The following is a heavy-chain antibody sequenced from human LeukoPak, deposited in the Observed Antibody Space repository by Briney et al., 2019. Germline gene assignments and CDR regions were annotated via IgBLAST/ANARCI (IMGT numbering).Heavy chain of an antibody. CDR1: GFTFSSYS. J-gene: IGHJ4*02. CDR2: ISSSSAYI. Sequence: GGSLRLSCAASGFTFSSYSMNWVRQAPGKGLEWVSSISSSSAYIYYADSVKGRFTISRDNARNSLYLQMNSLRAEDTAVYYCARDLPTIDYWGQGTLVTVSS. V-gene: IGHV3-21*01. CDR3: ARDLPTIDY.